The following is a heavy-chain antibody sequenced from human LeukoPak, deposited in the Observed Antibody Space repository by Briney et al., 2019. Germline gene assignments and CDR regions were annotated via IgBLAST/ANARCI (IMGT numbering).Heavy chain of an antibody. D-gene: IGHD1-1*01. CDR3: ARSPRATGTFDH. J-gene: IGHJ4*02. V-gene: IGHV5-51*01. Sequence: GEALQISCKGSGYRFTSYWIGWVRQLPGKGLEWMGIIYPGDSDTRYSPSFQGQVTISADKSISTAYLQWSSLKASDTAMYYCARSPRATGTFDHWGQGTLVTVSS. CDR1: GYRFTSYW. CDR2: IYPGDSDT.